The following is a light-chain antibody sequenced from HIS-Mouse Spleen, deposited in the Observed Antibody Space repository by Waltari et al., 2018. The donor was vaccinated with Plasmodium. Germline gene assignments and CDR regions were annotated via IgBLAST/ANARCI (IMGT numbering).Light chain of an antibody. V-gene: IGLV3-1*01. J-gene: IGLJ2*01. CDR2: QDS. CDR1: KLGSKY. CDR3: QAWDSSTVV. Sequence: SYELTQPPSVSVSPGQTASITCSGHKLGSKYACWSQQKPGQSPGLVIHQDSKRPSGTPERFSGSNSGNTATLTISGTQAMDEADYYCQAWDSSTVVFGGGTKLTVL.